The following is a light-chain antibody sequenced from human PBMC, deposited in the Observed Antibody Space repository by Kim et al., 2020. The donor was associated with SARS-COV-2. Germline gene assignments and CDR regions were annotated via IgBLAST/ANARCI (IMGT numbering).Light chain of an antibody. J-gene: IGLJ2*01. CDR1: KLGDKY. V-gene: IGLV3-1*01. Sequence: SYELTQPHSVSVSPGQTAIITCSGDKLGDKYACWYQQKPGQSPVLVIYQDSKRHSGIPERFSGSNSGNTATLTLSGTQAMDEADYYCQAWDSSTVVFGGGTQLTVL. CDR2: QDS. CDR3: QAWDSSTVV.